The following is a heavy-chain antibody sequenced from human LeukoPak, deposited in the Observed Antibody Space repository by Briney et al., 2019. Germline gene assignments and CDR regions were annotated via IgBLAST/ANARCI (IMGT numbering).Heavy chain of an antibody. V-gene: IGHV3-30*04. CDR3: ARGVRIAVAGNIDY. D-gene: IGHD6-19*01. Sequence: GRSLRLSCAASGFTFSSYAMHWVRRAPGKGLEWVAVISYDGPNKNYADSVKGRFTISRDNSKNTLYLQMNSLRAEDTAVYCCARGVRIAVAGNIDYWGQGTLVTVSS. CDR2: ISYDGPNK. CDR1: GFTFSSYA. J-gene: IGHJ4*02.